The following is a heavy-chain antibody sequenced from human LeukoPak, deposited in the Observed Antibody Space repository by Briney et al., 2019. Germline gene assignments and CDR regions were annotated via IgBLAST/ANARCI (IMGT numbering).Heavy chain of an antibody. J-gene: IGHJ3*02. Sequence: GGSLRLSCAASGFTFSNYEMNWVRQAPGKGLERVSYISSSGSTIYYADSVKGRFTISRDNPKNLLYLQMNSLRAEDTAVYYCARDAEYQLLYDAFDTWGQGTMVTVSS. CDR3: ARDAEYQLLYDAFDT. V-gene: IGHV3-48*03. CDR1: GFTFSNYE. D-gene: IGHD2-2*01. CDR2: ISSSGSTI.